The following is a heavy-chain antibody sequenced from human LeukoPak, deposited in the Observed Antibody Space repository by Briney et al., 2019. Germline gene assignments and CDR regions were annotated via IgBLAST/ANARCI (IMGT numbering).Heavy chain of an antibody. CDR1: GYTFTNYG. J-gene: IGHJ5*02. Sequence: ASVKVSCKASGYTFTNYGITWVRQAPGQGLEWMGWINVYNGNTNYAQKLQGRVTMTTDTSTTTAYMELRSLRSDDMAVYYCARRSSRRYCSSTSCYPTKKFDPWGQGTLVTVSS. CDR3: ARRSSRRYCSSTSCYPTKKFDP. CDR2: INVYNGNT. V-gene: IGHV1-18*03. D-gene: IGHD2-2*01.